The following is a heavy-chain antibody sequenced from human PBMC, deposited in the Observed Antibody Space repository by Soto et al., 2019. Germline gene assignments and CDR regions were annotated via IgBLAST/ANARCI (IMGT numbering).Heavy chain of an antibody. CDR3: ARQPYNWNDRGAFDI. CDR2: IYYRGST. V-gene: IGHV4-39*01. D-gene: IGHD1-20*01. Sequence: QLQLQESGPGLVKPSETLSLTCTVSGGSVSSSNNYWAWIRQPPGKALEWIGSIYYRGSTYYNPSRKGTVTISVDTSRIRFSLKLSSVTAADTAVYYCARQPYNWNDRGAFDIWGQGTMVIVSS. CDR1: GGSVSSSNNY. J-gene: IGHJ3*02.